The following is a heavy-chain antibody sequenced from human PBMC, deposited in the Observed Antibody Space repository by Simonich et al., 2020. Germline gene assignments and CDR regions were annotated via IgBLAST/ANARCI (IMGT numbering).Heavy chain of an antibody. CDR3: ARDTSDWGAFDI. D-gene: IGHD2-21*02. CDR2: ISSSSSYI. CDR1: GFTFSSYS. Sequence: EVQLVESGGGLVKPGGSLRLSCAASGFTFSSYSMNWVRQASGKGLGWVSAISSSSSYIYYADSVKGRFTISRDNAKNSLYLQMNSLRAEDTAVYYCARDTSDWGAFDIWGQGTMVTVSS. V-gene: IGHV3-21*01. J-gene: IGHJ3*02.